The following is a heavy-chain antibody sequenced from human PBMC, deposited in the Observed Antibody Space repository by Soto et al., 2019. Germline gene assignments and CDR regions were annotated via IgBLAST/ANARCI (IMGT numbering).Heavy chain of an antibody. Sequence: ASVKVSCKASGYTFTSYGISWVRQAPGQGLEWMGWISAYNGNTNYAQKLQGRVTMTTDTSTSTAYMELRSLRSDDTAVYYCARDQGYCSDTSCPDFDYWGQGTLVTVSS. CDR1: GYTFTSYG. CDR2: ISAYNGNT. V-gene: IGHV1-18*01. D-gene: IGHD2-15*01. CDR3: ARDQGYCSDTSCPDFDY. J-gene: IGHJ4*02.